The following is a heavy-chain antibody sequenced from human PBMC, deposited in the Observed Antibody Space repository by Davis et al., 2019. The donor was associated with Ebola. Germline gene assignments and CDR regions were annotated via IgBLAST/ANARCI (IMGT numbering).Heavy chain of an antibody. D-gene: IGHD3-22*01. CDR3: ARSYYYDSSGYSGGY. J-gene: IGHJ4*02. CDR1: GCTFSSYA. CDR2: ISAYNGNT. V-gene: IGHV1-18*01. Sequence: ASVKVSCKASGCTFSSYAISWVRQAPGHGLEWMGWISAYNGNTNYAQKLQGRVTMTTDKSTSTAYMELSSLRSEDTAVYYCARSYYYDSSGYSGGYWGQGTLVTVSS.